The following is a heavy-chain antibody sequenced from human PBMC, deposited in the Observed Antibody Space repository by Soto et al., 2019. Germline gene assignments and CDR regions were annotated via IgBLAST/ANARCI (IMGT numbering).Heavy chain of an antibody. V-gene: IGHV4-59*01. D-gene: IGHD6-13*01. CDR2: ISYSGNT. CDR1: GGSITTSW. CDR3: ARDEGIPGASQYDY. Sequence: ETLSLTCTVSGGSITTSWWTWIRRPPGKGLEWIGFISYSGNTNYNPSLESRVTMSVDTSKNQFSLKLSSVTAADTAVYYCARDEGIPGASQYDYWGQGTLVTVSS. J-gene: IGHJ4*02.